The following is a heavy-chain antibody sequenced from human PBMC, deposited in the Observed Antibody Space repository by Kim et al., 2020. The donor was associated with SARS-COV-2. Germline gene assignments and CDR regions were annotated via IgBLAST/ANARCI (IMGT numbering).Heavy chain of an antibody. J-gene: IGHJ4*02. V-gene: IGHV3-23*01. D-gene: IGHD3-10*01. CDR2: ISGSGSTT. Sequence: GGSLRLSCAGSGLIFRRYAMSWVRQAPGKGLEWVAVISGSGSTTHYRDSVKGRFTISRDNPKNTLYLQMKSLRGEDTAVYYCLARGEIMYWRQGTLVTVS. CDR1: GLIFRRYA. CDR3: LARGEIMY.